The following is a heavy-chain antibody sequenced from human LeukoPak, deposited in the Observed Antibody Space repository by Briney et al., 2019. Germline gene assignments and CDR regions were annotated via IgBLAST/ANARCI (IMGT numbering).Heavy chain of an antibody. J-gene: IGHJ4*02. CDR2: ISGSTTYT. CDR3: ATTSVRYSGSFFALPHPDYSDF. V-gene: IGHV3-11*03. D-gene: IGHD1-26*01. Sequence: GGSLRLSCAASGFTFSNYYMSWIRQAPGKGLEWVSFISGSTTYTNYADSVEGRFTISRDNAKNSLHLQMNSLRAEDTAVYYCATTSVRYSGSFFALPHPDYSDFWGQGTLVTVSS. CDR1: GFTFSNYY.